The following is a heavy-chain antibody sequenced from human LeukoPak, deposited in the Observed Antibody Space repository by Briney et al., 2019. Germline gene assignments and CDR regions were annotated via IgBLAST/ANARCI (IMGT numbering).Heavy chain of an antibody. CDR1: GFTFSSYA. D-gene: IGHD3-22*01. CDR3: TTGDPPSGDSSGYYYVDYFDY. V-gene: IGHV3-15*01. Sequence: GGSLRLSCAASGFTFSSYAMHWVRQAPGKGLEWVGRIKSKTDGGTTDYAAPVKGRFTISRDDSKNTLYLQMNSLKTEDTAVYYCTTGDPPSGDSSGYYYVDYFDYWGQGTLVTVSS. CDR2: IKSKTDGGTT. J-gene: IGHJ4*02.